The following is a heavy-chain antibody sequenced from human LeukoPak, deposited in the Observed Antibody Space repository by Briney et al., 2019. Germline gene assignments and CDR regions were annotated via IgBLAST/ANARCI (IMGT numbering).Heavy chain of an antibody. CDR2: IWYDGSNK. D-gene: IGHD3-10*01. CDR3: DKCLGVTMVRGLCDY. Sequence: GGSLRPSCAVSGLTFSGYGMHWVRQAPGKGLEWVALIWYDGSNKYYADSVKGRFSISRDNSKNALYLQMDSTRAEDTGVYYLDKCLGVTMVRGLCDYWGQGTLVTVSS. J-gene: IGHJ4*02. V-gene: IGHV3-33*01. CDR1: GLTFSGYG.